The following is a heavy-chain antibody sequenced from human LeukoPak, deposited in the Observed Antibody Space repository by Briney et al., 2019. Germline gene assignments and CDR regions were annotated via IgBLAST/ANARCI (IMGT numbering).Heavy chain of an antibody. J-gene: IGHJ6*02. Sequence: GGSLTLSCTPSGFTFSIYWMSWVRPAPGRGLEWVANINQDGSAKYYVDSVKGRFTISRDNSKNTLFLQMNSLRAEDTAVFYCARAGGPHTVDVWGQGTTVTVSS. CDR3: ARAGGPHTVDV. V-gene: IGHV3-7*01. D-gene: IGHD2-8*02. CDR1: GFTFSIYW. CDR2: INQDGSAK.